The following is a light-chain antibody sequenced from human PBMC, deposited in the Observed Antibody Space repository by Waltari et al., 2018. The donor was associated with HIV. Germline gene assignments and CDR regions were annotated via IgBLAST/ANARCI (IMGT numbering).Light chain of an antibody. V-gene: IGLV1-44*01. CDR2: SNN. J-gene: IGLJ3*02. Sequence: QSVLTQPPSASGTPGQRVTISCSGSSPNIGSNTVNWYQQRPGTAPKLLIYSNNQRPSGDPDRFSGSKSGTSASLAISGLQSEDEADYYCAAWDDSLNALMFGGGTKLTVL. CDR3: AAWDDSLNALM. CDR1: SPNIGSNT.